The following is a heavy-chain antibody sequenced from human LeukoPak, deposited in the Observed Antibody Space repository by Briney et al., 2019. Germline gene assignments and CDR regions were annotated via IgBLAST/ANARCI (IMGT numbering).Heavy chain of an antibody. Sequence: ASETLSLTCTVSGYSISSGYYWGWIRQPPGKGLEWIGSIYQSGNTYYNPSLKSRITISVDTSKKQFSLKLSSVTAADTAVYYCARDLAYRSSLRGTFDIWGQGTKVTVSS. CDR1: GYSISSGYY. D-gene: IGHD6-19*01. CDR3: ARDLAYRSSLRGTFDI. CDR2: IYQSGNT. J-gene: IGHJ3*02. V-gene: IGHV4-38-2*02.